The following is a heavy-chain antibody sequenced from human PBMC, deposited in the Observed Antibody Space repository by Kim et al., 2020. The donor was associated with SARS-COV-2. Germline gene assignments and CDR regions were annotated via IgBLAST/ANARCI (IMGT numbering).Heavy chain of an antibody. CDR3: VRDSTQPD. V-gene: IGHV3-74*01. Sequence: GGSLRLSCVASGFTFSSYWMHWVRQAPGKGLVWVSRINSDGSYATYADSVKGRFTLSRDNAKNTVYLQMNSLRADDTAVYYCVRDSTQPDWGQGTLVTVSS. CDR2: INSDGSYA. CDR1: GFTFSSYW. J-gene: IGHJ4*02.